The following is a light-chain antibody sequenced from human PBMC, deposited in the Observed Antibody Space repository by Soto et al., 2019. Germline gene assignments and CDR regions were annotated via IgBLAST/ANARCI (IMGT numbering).Light chain of an antibody. CDR1: QNIDNY. J-gene: IGKJ4*01. CDR2: ATS. V-gene: IGKV1-39*01. Sequence: DIQMTQSPSTLSASVGDRVTITCRASQNIDNYLNWYQHKPGTAPKLLLYATSTXHRGVPSRFSGSGSGTEFTLTISSLQPEDFATYFCQESYTGPAVSFGGGTKVDIK. CDR3: QESYTGPAVS.